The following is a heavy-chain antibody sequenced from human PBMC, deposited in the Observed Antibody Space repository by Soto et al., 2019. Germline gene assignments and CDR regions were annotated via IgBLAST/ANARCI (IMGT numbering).Heavy chain of an antibody. V-gene: IGHV4-39*01. CDR2: TPYRGRT. CDR1: GGSISSASYS. J-gene: IGHJ4*02. Sequence: QVQLQESGPGLVKPSETLSLTCTVSGGSISSASYSWGWILQTPGKAMEWIGSTPYRGRTYYNPSLYGQVPISVDACKNQFSLKLHMMGLTADAVYFCVRHPAAAGTNCPNYFLDYWGQGTLVTVSS. D-gene: IGHD6-13*01. CDR3: VRHPAAAGTNCPNYFLDY.